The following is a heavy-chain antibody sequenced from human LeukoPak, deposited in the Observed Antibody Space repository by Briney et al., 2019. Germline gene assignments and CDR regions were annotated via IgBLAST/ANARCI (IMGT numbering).Heavy chain of an antibody. J-gene: IGHJ6*02. D-gene: IGHD1-20*01. CDR3: ARMSNWNDVLYYYYGMDV. CDR1: GGSISSSSYY. Sequence: SETLSLTCTVSGGSISSSSYYWGWIRQPPGKGLEWIGSIYYSGSTYYNPSLKSRVTISVDTSKNQFSLKLSSVTAADTAVYYCARMSNWNDVLYYYYGMDVWGQGTTVTVSS. V-gene: IGHV4-39*07. CDR2: IYYSGST.